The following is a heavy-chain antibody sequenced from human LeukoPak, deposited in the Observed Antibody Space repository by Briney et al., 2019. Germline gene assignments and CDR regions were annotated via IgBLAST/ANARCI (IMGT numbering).Heavy chain of an antibody. CDR2: ISGGADTT. V-gene: IGHV3-23*01. D-gene: IGHD5-24*01. CDR3: AKDCRQMAAYDAFDI. Sequence: PVGSLRLSCAASGFTFSSYAMSWVRQAPGKGLEWVSAISGGADTTYYADSVKGRFIISRDNSKNTLHLQMNSLRAEDTAVYYCAKDCRQMAAYDAFDIWGQGTMVTVSS. CDR1: GFTFSSYA. J-gene: IGHJ3*02.